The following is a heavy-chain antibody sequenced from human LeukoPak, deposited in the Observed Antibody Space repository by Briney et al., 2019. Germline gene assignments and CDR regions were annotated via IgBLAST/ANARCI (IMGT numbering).Heavy chain of an antibody. CDR1: GYTFSGYY. D-gene: IGHD3-22*01. CDR2: INYNSGAT. CDR3: ARALRYDDSSGYYAY. Sequence: GASVKVSCKGSGYTFSGYYMHWVRQAPGQGLEWMGWINYNSGATNYAQALQGRVTMTRDTSITIFYMELSSLRSDDTAVYYCARALRYDDSSGYYAYWGQGTLVTASS. V-gene: IGHV1-2*02. J-gene: IGHJ4*02.